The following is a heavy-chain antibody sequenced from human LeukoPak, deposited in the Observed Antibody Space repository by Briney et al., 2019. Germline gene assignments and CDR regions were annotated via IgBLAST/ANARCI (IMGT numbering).Heavy chain of an antibody. CDR2: IYTSGST. D-gene: IGHD3-3*01. Sequence: SETLSLTCAVYGGSFSGYYWSWIRQPAGKGLEWIGRIYTSGSTNYNPSLKSRVTMSVDTSKNQFSLKLSSVTAADTAVYYCARDSLTIFGETVALYYYYGMDVWGQGTTVTVSS. J-gene: IGHJ6*02. V-gene: IGHV4-4*07. CDR1: GGSFSGYY. CDR3: ARDSLTIFGETVALYYYYGMDV.